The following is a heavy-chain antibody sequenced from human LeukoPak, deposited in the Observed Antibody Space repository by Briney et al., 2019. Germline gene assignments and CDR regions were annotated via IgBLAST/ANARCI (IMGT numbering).Heavy chain of an antibody. J-gene: IGHJ4*02. D-gene: IGHD3-22*01. CDR2: INAGNGNT. CDR3: ARDFSGYYYYFDY. V-gene: IGHV1-3*01. CDR1: GYTFTSYA. Sequence: ASVKVSCKASGYTFTSYAMHWVRQAPGQRLEWMGWINAGNGNTKYSQKFQGGVTITRDTSASTAYMELSSLRSEDTAVYYCARDFSGYYYYFDYWGQGTLVTVSS.